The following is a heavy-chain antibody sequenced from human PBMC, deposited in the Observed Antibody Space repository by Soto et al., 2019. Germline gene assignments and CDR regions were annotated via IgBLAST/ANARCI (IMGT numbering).Heavy chain of an antibody. CDR1: GGSISSGGYY. V-gene: IGHV4-31*03. CDR3: ARSGARDGWYSSLAGFVP. D-gene: IGHD6-13*01. J-gene: IGHJ5*02. Sequence: LSLTGTVSGGSISSGGYYWSWIRQHPGKGLEWIGYIYYSGSTYYNPSLKRRVTISVDTSQNQFSLTLSSVTAADTAVYYCARSGARDGWYSSLAGFVPWYPGALVTVSS. CDR2: IYYSGST.